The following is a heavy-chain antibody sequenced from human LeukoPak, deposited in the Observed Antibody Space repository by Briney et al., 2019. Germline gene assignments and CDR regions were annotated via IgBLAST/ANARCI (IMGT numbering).Heavy chain of an antibody. CDR1: GFTFNTYA. J-gene: IGHJ4*02. V-gene: IGHV3-23*01. CDR2: ICGSGGCT. Sequence: GGSLRLSCAASGFTFNTYAIYWVRQAPGKGLEWVSGICGSGGCTYYADSVKGRFTIFRDNSKNTVYLQMNSLTADDTAVYYCAKTTVGYSSGRYPGWPADCWGQGTLVTVSP. D-gene: IGHD6-19*01. CDR3: AKTTVGYSSGRYPGWPADC.